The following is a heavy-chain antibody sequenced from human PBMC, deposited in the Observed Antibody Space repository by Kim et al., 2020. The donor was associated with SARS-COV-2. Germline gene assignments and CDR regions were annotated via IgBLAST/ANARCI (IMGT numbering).Heavy chain of an antibody. Sequence: GGSLRLSCAASGFTFSDHYMDWVRQAPGKGLEWVGRSRNKAKSYTTEYAASVKGRFTISRDESKNSLYLQMSSLKTEDTAVYYCARGYYYYDSSGYYGLDYWGQGTLVTVSS. CDR1: GFTFSDHY. J-gene: IGHJ4*02. V-gene: IGHV3-72*01. CDR3: ARGYYYYDSSGYYGLDY. D-gene: IGHD3-22*01. CDR2: SRNKAKSYTT.